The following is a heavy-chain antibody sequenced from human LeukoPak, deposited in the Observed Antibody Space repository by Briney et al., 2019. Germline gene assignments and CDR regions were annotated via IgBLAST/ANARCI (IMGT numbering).Heavy chain of an antibody. J-gene: IGHJ3*02. D-gene: IGHD3-10*01. CDR2: ISSSSSTI. V-gene: IGHV3-48*01. CDR3: AREAMVRDYDAFDI. Sequence: GGSLRLSCAASGFTFSTYSMNWVRQAPGKGLEWVSYISSSSSTIYYAGSVKGRFTISRDNSKNTLYLQMNSLRAEDTAVYYCAREAMVRDYDAFDIWGQGTMVTVSS. CDR1: GFTFSTYS.